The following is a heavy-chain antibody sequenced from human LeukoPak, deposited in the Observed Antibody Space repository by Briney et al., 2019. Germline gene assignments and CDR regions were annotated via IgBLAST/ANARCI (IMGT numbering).Heavy chain of an antibody. J-gene: IGHJ4*02. CDR2: ISYDGSNK. Sequence: GRSLRLSCAASGFTFSSYAMHWVRQAPGKGLEWVAVISYDGSNKYYADSVKGRFTIPRDNSKNTLYLQMNSLRAEDTAVYYCARVGYYYGSGSSNHPYYFDYWGQGTLVTVSS. CDR3: ARVGYYYGSGSSNHPYYFDY. V-gene: IGHV3-30-3*01. D-gene: IGHD3-10*01. CDR1: GFTFSSYA.